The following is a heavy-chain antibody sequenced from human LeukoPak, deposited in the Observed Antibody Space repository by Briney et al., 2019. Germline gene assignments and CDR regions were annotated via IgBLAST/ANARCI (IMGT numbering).Heavy chain of an antibody. CDR3: ARMVARGDFDY. V-gene: IGHV4-61*02. J-gene: IGHJ4*02. CDR2: IYTSGST. Sequence: SQTLSLTCTVSGGSISSGSYYWSWIRQPAGKGLEWIGRIYTSGSTNYNPSLKSRVTISVDTSKNQFSLKLSSVIAADTAVYYCARMVARGDFDYWGQGTLVTVSS. D-gene: IGHD2-15*01. CDR1: GGSISSGSYY.